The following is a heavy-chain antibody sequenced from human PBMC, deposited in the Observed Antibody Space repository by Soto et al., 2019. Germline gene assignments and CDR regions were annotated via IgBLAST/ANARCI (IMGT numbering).Heavy chain of an antibody. CDR1: GFTFSSYG. CDR3: AKDGDIVVVPAAEDYYYYYGMDV. V-gene: IGHV3-30*18. Sequence: PGGSLRLSCAASGFTFSSYGMHWVRQAPGKGLEWVAVISYDGSNKYYADSVKGRFTISRDNSKNTLYLQMNSLRAEDTAVYYCAKDGDIVVVPAAEDYYYYYGMDVWGQGTKVTVSS. J-gene: IGHJ6*02. CDR2: ISYDGSNK. D-gene: IGHD2-2*01.